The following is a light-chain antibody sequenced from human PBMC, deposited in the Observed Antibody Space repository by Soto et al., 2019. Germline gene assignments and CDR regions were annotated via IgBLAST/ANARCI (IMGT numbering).Light chain of an antibody. CDR2: GAS. Sequence: ELVLTQSPGTLSLSPGERATLSCRASQSVISTSLAWYQQKPGQPPRLLIYGASRRATGIPDRFSGSGSGTDFTLTIRRLEPEDFAVYYCQQYGSSPTFGGGTKVEIK. CDR3: QQYGSSPT. J-gene: IGKJ4*01. CDR1: QSVISTS. V-gene: IGKV3-20*01.